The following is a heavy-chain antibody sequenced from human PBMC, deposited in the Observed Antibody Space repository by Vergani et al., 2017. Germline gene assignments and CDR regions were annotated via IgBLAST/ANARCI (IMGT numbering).Heavy chain of an antibody. J-gene: IGHJ3*02. D-gene: IGHD3-10*01. CDR1: GFTFSSYG. CDR2: IWYDGSKK. Sequence: QVQLVESGGGVVQPGRSLRLSCAASGFTFSSYGMHWVRQAPGKGLEWVAVIWYDGSKKYYADSVKGRFTISRDNSKNTLYLQMNSLRAEDKAVYYCARDRVIGGDAFDIWGQGTMVTVSS. CDR3: ARDRVIGGDAFDI. V-gene: IGHV3-33*01.